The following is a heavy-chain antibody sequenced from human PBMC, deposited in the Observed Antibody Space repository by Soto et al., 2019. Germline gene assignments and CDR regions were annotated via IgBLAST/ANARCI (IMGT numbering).Heavy chain of an antibody. Sequence: SETLSLTCTVSGGSISSSSCYWGWIRQPPGKGLEWIGSIYYSGSTYYNPSLKSRVTISVDTSKNQFSLKLSSVTAADTAVYYCARLGETVIPSDYYYYMDVWGKGTTVTVSS. J-gene: IGHJ6*03. D-gene: IGHD4-17*01. V-gene: IGHV4-39*01. CDR1: GGSISSSSCY. CDR2: IYYSGST. CDR3: ARLGETVIPSDYYYYMDV.